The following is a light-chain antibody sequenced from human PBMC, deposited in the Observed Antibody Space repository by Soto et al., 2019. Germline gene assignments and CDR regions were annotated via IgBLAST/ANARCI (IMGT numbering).Light chain of an antibody. Sequence: QPVLTQSPSASASLGASVKLTCTLSSGHSSYAIAWHQQQPEKGPRYLMKLNSDGSHNKRDGIPDRFSGSSSGAECYLTISSLQAEDESDYFCQTWASGVWVFGGGTKLTVL. V-gene: IGLV4-69*01. CDR2: LNSDGSH. CDR1: SGHSSYA. J-gene: IGLJ3*02. CDR3: QTWASGVWV.